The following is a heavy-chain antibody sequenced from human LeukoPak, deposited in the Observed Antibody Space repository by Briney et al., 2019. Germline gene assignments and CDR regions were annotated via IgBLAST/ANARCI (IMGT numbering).Heavy chain of an antibody. CDR3: ARDGGRYCSGGSCYSNY. CDR2: INPKSGGT. CDR1: GYTFTGYY. Sequence: GASVKVSCKASGYTFTGYYMHWVRQAPGQGLEWMGWINPKSGGTNYAQKFQGRVTMTTDTSTSTAYMELRSLRSDDTAVYYCARDGGRYCSGGSCYSNYWGQGTLVTVSS. J-gene: IGHJ4*02. V-gene: IGHV1-2*02. D-gene: IGHD2-15*01.